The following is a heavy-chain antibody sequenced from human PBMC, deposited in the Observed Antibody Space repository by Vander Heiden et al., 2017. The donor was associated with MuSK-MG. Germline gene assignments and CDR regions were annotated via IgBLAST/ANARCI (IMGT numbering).Heavy chain of an antibody. CDR3: ASGYSSGWYGY. J-gene: IGHJ4*02. Sequence: QVQLQESGPGLVKPSETLSLTCMVSGGSISSDYWSWIRQPAGKGLEWIGYIYYSGSTNYYPSLKSRVTISVDTSKNQFSLKPSSVTAADTAVYYCASGYSSGWYGYWGQGTLVTVSS. V-gene: IGHV4-59*08. CDR2: IYYSGST. D-gene: IGHD6-19*01. CDR1: GGSISSDY.